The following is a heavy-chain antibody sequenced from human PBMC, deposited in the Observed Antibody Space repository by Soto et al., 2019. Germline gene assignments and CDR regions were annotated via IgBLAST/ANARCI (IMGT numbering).Heavy chain of an antibody. CDR2: IYFSGST. J-gene: IGHJ3*01. V-gene: IGHV4-31*03. CDR3: AGWAIGGDFYL. CDR1: GGSISSGHYY. Sequence: QMHLQESGPGLVKPSQTLSLTCSVSGGSISSGHYYWSWIRQHPGKGLEWVAYIYFSGSTRYNPSLQGRVTILEDTSKNQFSLNLNSATAADTAVYYCAGWAIGGDFYLWGQGTMVTVSS. D-gene: IGHD2-21*01.